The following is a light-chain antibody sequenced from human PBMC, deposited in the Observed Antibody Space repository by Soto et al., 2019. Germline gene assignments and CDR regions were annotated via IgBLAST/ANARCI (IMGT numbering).Light chain of an antibody. Sequence: QSVLTQPPSVSGAPGQRVTISCTGSSSNIGAGYDVHWYRQVPGTAPKLLIFGNTNRPSGVPDRFSGSKSGSSASLAITGLQAEDEAEYYCHSYDSSLTGSVFGGGTKLTVL. J-gene: IGLJ3*02. CDR3: HSYDSSLTGSV. CDR1: SSNIGAGYD. CDR2: GNT. V-gene: IGLV1-40*01.